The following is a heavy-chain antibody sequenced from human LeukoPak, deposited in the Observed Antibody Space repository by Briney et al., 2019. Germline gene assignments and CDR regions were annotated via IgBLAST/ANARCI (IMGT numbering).Heavy chain of an antibody. CDR1: GFTFSSYA. V-gene: IGHV3-23*01. CDR2: ISGSGGST. Sequence: GGSLRLSCAASGFTFSSYAMSWVRQAPGKGLEWVSAISGSGGSTYYADSVKGRFTISRDNSKNTLYLQMNSLRAEDTAVYYCAKRPRGSSSWYYFDYWGQGTLVTVSS. D-gene: IGHD6-13*01. CDR3: AKRPRGSSSWYYFDY. J-gene: IGHJ4*02.